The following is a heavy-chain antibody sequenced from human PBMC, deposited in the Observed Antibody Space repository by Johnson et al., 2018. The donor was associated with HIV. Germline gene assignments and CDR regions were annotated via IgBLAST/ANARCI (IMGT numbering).Heavy chain of an antibody. J-gene: IGHJ3*01. V-gene: IGHV3-23*04. Sequence: VQLVESGGGLVQPGGSLRLSCAASGFSLSVYAMTWVRQAPGKGLEWVSTISGGGGTTNYADSVKGRFPISRDTFKNTLYLQMGSLRVEDTAVYYCVKDLYCTGGICRNDAFDVWGQGTTVTASS. D-gene: IGHD2-8*02. CDR1: GFSLSVYA. CDR3: VKDLYCTGGICRNDAFDV. CDR2: ISGGGGTT.